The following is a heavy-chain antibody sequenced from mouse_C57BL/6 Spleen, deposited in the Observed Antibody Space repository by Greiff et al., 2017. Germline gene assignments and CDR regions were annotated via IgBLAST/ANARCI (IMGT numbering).Heavy chain of an antibody. CDR1: GYTFTSYW. V-gene: IGHV1-64*01. CDR3: ARGGYDYDGSSWFAD. CDR2: IHPNSGST. Sequence: QVQLQQPGAELVKPGASVKLSCKASGYTFTSYWMHWVKQRPGQGLEWIGMIHPNSGSTNYNEKFKSKATLTVDKSSSTAYMQLSSLTSEDSAVYYCARGGYDYDGSSWFADWGQGTLVTVSA. J-gene: IGHJ3*01. D-gene: IGHD2-4*01.